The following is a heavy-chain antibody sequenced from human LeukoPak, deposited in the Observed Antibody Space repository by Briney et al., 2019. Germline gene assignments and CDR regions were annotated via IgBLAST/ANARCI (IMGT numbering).Heavy chain of an antibody. Sequence: GGSLRLSCAASGFTFSSYSMNWVRQAPGKGLEWVSSISSSSSYIYYADSVKGRFTISRDNAKNSLYLQMNSLRAEDTAVYYCAREWHGDYDILTGYYNEGPLDYYYGMDVWGQGTTVTVSS. CDR1: GFTFSSYS. D-gene: IGHD3-9*01. CDR2: ISSSSSYI. J-gene: IGHJ6*02. V-gene: IGHV3-21*01. CDR3: AREWHGDYDILTGYYNEGPLDYYYGMDV.